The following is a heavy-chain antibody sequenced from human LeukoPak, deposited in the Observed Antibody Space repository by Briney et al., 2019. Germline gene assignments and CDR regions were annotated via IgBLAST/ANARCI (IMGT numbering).Heavy chain of an antibody. CDR1: GFTFSSYE. J-gene: IGHJ4*02. D-gene: IGHD4/OR15-4a*01. V-gene: IGHV3-48*03. Sequence: PGGSLRLSCAVSGFTFSSYEMNWVRQAPGKGLEWVSYISSSGSTTYYADSVKGRFTISRDNSKNTLYLQMNSLRAEDTAVYYCARRAGAYSHPYDYWGQGTLVTVSS. CDR3: ARRAGAYSHPYDY. CDR2: ISSSGSTT.